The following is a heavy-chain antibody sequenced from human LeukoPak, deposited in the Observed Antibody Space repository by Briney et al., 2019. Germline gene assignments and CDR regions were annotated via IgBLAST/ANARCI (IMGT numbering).Heavy chain of an antibody. CDR2: IRYDGSNK. V-gene: IGHV3-30*02. CDR1: GFTFSSYG. CDR3: AKRAYYYGSGTLDY. Sequence: GRSLRLSCAASGFTFSSYGMHWVRQAPGKGLEWVAFIRYDGSNKYYADSVKGRFTISRDNSKNTLYLQMNSLRAEDTAVYYCAKRAYYYGSGTLDYWGQGTLVTVSS. D-gene: IGHD3-10*01. J-gene: IGHJ4*02.